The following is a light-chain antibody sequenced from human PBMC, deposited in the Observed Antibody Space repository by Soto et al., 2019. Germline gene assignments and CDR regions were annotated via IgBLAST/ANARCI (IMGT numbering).Light chain of an antibody. CDR1: QSVTSSH. Sequence: EIVLTQAPGTLALSPGERATLSCRASQSVTSSHLAWYQQKPGQAPRVLIFAASNRATGIQDRFSGSGSGTEFTLTIKRLEPEDFAVYYCHPYGSSRTXGQGTKVDIK. J-gene: IGKJ1*01. CDR2: AAS. CDR3: HPYGSSRT. V-gene: IGKV3-20*01.